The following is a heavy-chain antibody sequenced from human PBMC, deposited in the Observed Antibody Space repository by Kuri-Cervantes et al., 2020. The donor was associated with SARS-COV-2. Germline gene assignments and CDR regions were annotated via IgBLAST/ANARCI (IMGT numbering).Heavy chain of an antibody. CDR2: INHSGST. J-gene: IGHJ5*02. Sequence: SETLSLTCAVSGYSISSGYYWGWIRQPPGKGLEWIGEINHSGSTNYNPSLKSRVTISVDTSKNQFSLKLSSVTAADTAVYYCARARATILWFDPWGQGTLVTVSS. V-gene: IGHV4-38-2*01. D-gene: IGHD3-3*01. CDR1: GYSISSGYY. CDR3: ARARATILWFDP.